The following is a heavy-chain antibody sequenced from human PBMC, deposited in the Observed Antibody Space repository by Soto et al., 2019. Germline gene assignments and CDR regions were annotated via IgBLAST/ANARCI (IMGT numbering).Heavy chain of an antibody. V-gene: IGHV3-11*01. CDR2: ISGPGNSV. Sequence: QLRLVGSGGGLVRPGGSLRLSCAASGFTFSDFYISWIRQTPGKGLEWVSYISGPGNSVDYGDSVKGRFTISRDNAKNSLFLQMSGLRPDDSGIYYCARGTTDYVVWGQGTQVSVSS. CDR3: ARGTTDYVV. D-gene: IGHD4-17*01. J-gene: IGHJ1*01. CDR1: GFTFSDFY.